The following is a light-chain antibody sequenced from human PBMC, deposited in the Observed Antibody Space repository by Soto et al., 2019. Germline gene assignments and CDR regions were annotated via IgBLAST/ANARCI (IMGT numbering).Light chain of an antibody. V-gene: IGLV2-8*01. Sequence: QSVLTQPPSASGSPGQSVTISRTGTSSDVGGYNYVSWYQQHPGKAPKLMIYEVSKRPSGVPDRFSGSKSGNTASLTVSGLQAEDEADYYCSSYAGSNNRYVFGTGTKLTVL. CDR3: SSYAGSNNRYV. CDR2: EVS. CDR1: SSDVGGYNY. J-gene: IGLJ1*01.